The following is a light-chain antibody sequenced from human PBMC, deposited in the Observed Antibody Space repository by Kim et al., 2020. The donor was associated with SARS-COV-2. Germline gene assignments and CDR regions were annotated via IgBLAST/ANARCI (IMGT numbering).Light chain of an antibody. CDR1: QSVSNN. CDR2: GAS. CDR3: QQYSNSWT. V-gene: IGKV3-15*01. Sequence: SVAPGERATLFCRASQSVSNNLAWYQQKPGQAPRLLIYGASTRATGSPARFSGSGSGTEFTLTISSLQSEDFAVYCCQQYSNSWTFGQGTKVDIK. J-gene: IGKJ1*01.